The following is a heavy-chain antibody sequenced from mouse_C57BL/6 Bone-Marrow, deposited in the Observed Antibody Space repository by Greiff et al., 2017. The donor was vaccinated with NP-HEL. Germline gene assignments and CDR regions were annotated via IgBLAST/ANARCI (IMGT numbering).Heavy chain of an antibody. J-gene: IGHJ4*01. Sequence: EVMLVESGGGLVQPGGSLSLSCAASGFTFTDYYMSWVRQPPGKALEWLGFIRNKANGYTSEYSVSVKGRFTISRDNSQSILYLQMNALSAEDSAAYYCARLDDYDEAYAMDYWGQGTSVTVSS. D-gene: IGHD2-4*01. CDR3: ARLDDYDEAYAMDY. CDR2: IRNKANGYTS. CDR1: GFTFTDYY. V-gene: IGHV7-3*01.